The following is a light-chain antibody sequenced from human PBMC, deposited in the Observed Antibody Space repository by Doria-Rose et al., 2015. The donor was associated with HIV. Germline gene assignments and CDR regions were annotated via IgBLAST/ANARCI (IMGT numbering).Light chain of an antibody. J-gene: IGKJ3*01. V-gene: IGKV4-1*01. CDR1: QSLLYTSKNY. CDR3: QQYYDTPS. CDR2: WAS. Sequence: DIRVTQSPESLGMSLGERATLNCKSNQSLLYTSKNYLAWYQQKPGQPPKLLIYWASTRQSWVPARFSGSGSGTGFTLTISSLEAEDVAVYYCQQYYDTPSFGPGTTVDIK.